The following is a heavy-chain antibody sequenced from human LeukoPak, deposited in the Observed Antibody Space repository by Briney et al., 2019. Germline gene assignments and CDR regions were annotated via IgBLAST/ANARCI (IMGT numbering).Heavy chain of an antibody. CDR3: ARDLNEDYDFWSGYLFGSLSNWFDP. D-gene: IGHD3-3*01. CDR2: INTNTGNP. Sequence: ASVKVSCKAPVYTFTSYAMNWVRQAPGQGLEWMGWINTNTGNPTYAQGFTGRFVFSLDTSVSTAYLQISSLKAEDTAVYYCARDLNEDYDFWSGYLFGSLSNWFDPWGQGTLVTVSS. J-gene: IGHJ5*02. V-gene: IGHV7-4-1*02. CDR1: VYTFTSYA.